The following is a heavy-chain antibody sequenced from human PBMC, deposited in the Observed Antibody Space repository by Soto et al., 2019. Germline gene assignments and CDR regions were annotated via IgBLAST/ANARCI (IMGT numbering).Heavy chain of an antibody. D-gene: IGHD3-9*01. CDR3: ARDPPYDILTDGNYYGMDV. V-gene: IGHV3-53*01. CDR1: GFTVSSNY. Sequence: EVQLVESGGGLIQPGGSLRLSCAASGFTVSSNYMSWVRQAPGKGLEWVSVIYSGGSTYYADSVKGRFTISRDNSKNTLYLQMNSLRAEDTAVYYCARDPPYDILTDGNYYGMDVWGQGTTVTVSS. CDR2: IYSGGST. J-gene: IGHJ6*02.